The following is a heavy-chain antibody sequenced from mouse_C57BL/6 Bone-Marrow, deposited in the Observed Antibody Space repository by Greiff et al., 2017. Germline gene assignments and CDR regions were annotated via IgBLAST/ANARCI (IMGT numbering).Heavy chain of an antibody. CDR2: IYPGGGYT. J-gene: IGHJ3*01. CDR3: ARVGDFDGFAY. CDR1: GYTFTNYW. Sequence: QVQLQQSGAELVRPGTSVKMSCTASGYTFTNYWIGWAKQRPGHGLEWIGDIYPGGGYTNYNEKFKGKATLTADKSSSTAYMQFSSLTSEDAAIYCYARVGDFDGFAYWGQGDLVTVSA. V-gene: IGHV1-63*01.